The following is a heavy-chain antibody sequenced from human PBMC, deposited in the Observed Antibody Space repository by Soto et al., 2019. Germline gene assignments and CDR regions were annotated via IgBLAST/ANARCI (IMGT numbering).Heavy chain of an antibody. V-gene: IGHV1-18*01. D-gene: IGHD4-17*01. CDR2: ISAYNGST. J-gene: IGHJ5*02. Sequence: QVQLVQSGAEVKKPGASVKVSCKASGYTFTSYGISWVRQAPGQGLEWMVWISAYNGSTNYAQKLQGRVTMTTGASTSTAYMELRSLRSDDTAVYYCAGDTRDDYGDYQGWFDPWGQGTLVTVSS. CDR3: AGDTRDDYGDYQGWFDP. CDR1: GYTFTSYG.